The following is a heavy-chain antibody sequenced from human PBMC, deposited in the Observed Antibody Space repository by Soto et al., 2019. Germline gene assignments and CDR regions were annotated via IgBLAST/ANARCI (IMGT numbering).Heavy chain of an antibody. Sequence: GXSVKVSCEASAFTLTSSALQWVRQARGQRLEWIGWIVVGSGNTNYAQKFQERVTITRDMSTSTAYMELSSLRSEDTAVYYCAAPNSSSWSGEYYYYGMDVWGQGTTITGSS. D-gene: IGHD6-13*01. J-gene: IGHJ6*02. V-gene: IGHV1-58*01. CDR3: AAPNSSSWSGEYYYYGMDV. CDR2: IVVGSGNT. CDR1: AFTLTSSA.